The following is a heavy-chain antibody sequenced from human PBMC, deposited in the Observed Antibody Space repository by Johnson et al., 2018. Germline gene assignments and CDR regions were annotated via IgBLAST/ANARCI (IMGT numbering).Heavy chain of an antibody. CDR1: GFTFSSYA. CDR2: ISYDGSNK. Sequence: QVQLVESGGGVVQPGRSLRLSCAASGFTFSSYAMHWVRQAPGKGLEWVAVISYDGSNKYYADSVKGRFTFSRDNAKNSLYLQMNSLRAEDTAVDYRARDSPGGGWPLDAFDIWGQETMVTVSS. CDR3: ARDSPGGGWPLDAFDI. J-gene: IGHJ3*02. D-gene: IGHD6-19*01. V-gene: IGHV3-30-3*01.